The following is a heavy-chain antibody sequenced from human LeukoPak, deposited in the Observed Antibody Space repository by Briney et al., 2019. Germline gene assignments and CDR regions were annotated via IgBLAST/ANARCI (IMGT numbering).Heavy chain of an antibody. CDR3: AREHSSSWFDP. Sequence: GGSLRLSCAASGFTFSDYYMSWIRQAPGKGLEWVSYISSSSSYINYADSVKGRFTFSRDNAKNSLYLQMNSLRAEDTAVYYCAREHSSSWFDPWGQGTLVTVSS. D-gene: IGHD6-13*01. CDR1: GFTFSDYY. J-gene: IGHJ5*02. CDR2: ISSSSSYI. V-gene: IGHV3-11*05.